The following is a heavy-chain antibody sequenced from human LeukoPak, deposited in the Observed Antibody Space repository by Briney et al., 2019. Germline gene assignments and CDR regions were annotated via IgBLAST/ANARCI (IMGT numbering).Heavy chain of an antibody. CDR1: GGSITSSSSY. CDR2: INHSGST. Sequence: SETLSLTCTVSGGSITSSSSYWGWIRQPPGKGLEWIGEINHSGSTNYNPSLKSRVTISVDTSKNQFSLKLSSVTAADTAVYYCARTVDTAMVFDYWGQGTLVTVSS. V-gene: IGHV4-39*01. J-gene: IGHJ4*02. D-gene: IGHD5-18*01. CDR3: ARTVDTAMVFDY.